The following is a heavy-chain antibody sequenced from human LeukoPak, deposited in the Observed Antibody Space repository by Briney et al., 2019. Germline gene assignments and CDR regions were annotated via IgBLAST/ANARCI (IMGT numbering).Heavy chain of an antibody. J-gene: IGHJ4*02. CDR1: GFTVSSNY. CDR3: TREDHSNYNY. Sequence: GGSLRLSCAASGFTVSSNYMSWVRQAPGKGLEWVSVIYSDGSTYYADSVKGRFTISRDNSKNTLYLQMNSLRAEDTAVYYCTREDHSNYNYWGQGTLVTVSS. V-gene: IGHV3-53*01. D-gene: IGHD4-11*01. CDR2: IYSDGST.